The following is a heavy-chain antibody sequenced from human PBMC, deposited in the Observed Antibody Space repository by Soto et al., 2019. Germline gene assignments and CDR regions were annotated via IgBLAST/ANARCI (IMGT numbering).Heavy chain of an antibody. CDR1: GGSIGTSAYY. J-gene: IGHJ5*02. V-gene: IGHV4-39*01. Sequence: SETLSLTCAVSGGSIGTSAYYWGWIRQAPVKGLEWIGSINHSGNTYLSPSLKDRVTMSVDTYKNSFSLKLRSATAADTGLYYCSRRAPEGFDPWGQGTLVTVSS. CDR3: SRRAPEGFDP. CDR2: INHSGNT.